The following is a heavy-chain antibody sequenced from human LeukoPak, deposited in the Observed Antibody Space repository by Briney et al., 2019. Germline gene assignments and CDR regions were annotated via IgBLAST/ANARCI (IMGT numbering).Heavy chain of an antibody. CDR1: GGSISSYF. CDR2: ISASGST. V-gene: IGHV4-4*09. J-gene: IGHJ4*02. CDR3: ARHGSRGKIGHGYFYHFEY. Sequence: SETLSLTCTVSGGSISSYFWSWIRQPPGKGLEWIGYISASGSTNYNPSLKSRVTISVDTSKNQFSLKLSSVTAADTAVYYCARHGSRGKIGHGYFYHFEYWGQGTLVTVSS. D-gene: IGHD3-22*01.